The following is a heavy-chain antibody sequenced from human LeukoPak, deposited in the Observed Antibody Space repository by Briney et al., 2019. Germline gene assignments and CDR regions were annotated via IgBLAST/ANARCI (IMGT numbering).Heavy chain of an antibody. V-gene: IGHV5-51*01. CDR1: GYSFTSYW. Sequence: GESLKISCKGSGYSFTSYWIGWVRQMPRKGLEWMGIIYPGDSDTRYSPSFQGQVTISADKSITTAYLKWSSLKASDTAMYYCARHNYGGNSLYWYFDLWGRGTLVTVSS. CDR3: ARHNYGGNSLYWYFDL. CDR2: IYPGDSDT. J-gene: IGHJ2*01. D-gene: IGHD4-23*01.